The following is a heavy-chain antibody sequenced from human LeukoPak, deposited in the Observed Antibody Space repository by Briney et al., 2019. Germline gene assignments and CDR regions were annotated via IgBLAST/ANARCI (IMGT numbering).Heavy chain of an antibody. CDR1: GYTFTSYG. CDR3: ARAHKPGGHRWNYYHYHYMDV. V-gene: IGHV1-18*01. D-gene: IGHD5-24*01. CDR2: ISAYNGNT. J-gene: IGHJ6*03. Sequence: GASVKVSCKASGYTFTSYGISWVRQAPGQGLEWMGWISAYNGNTNYAQKLQGRVTMTTDTSTSTAYMELRSLRSDDTAVYYWARAHKPGGHRWNYYHYHYMDVRGKGTTVTVSS.